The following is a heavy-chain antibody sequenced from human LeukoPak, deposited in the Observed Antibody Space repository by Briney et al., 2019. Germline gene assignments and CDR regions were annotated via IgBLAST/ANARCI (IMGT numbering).Heavy chain of an antibody. J-gene: IGHJ4*02. Sequence: GRSLRLSCAASGFTFSSYAMHWVRQAPGKGLEWVAVISYDGSNKYYADSVKGRFTISRDNSKNTLYLQMNSLRAEDTALYYCARGGYDSSGYYYGVDYWGQGTLVTVSS. V-gene: IGHV3-30*04. CDR2: ISYDGSNK. D-gene: IGHD3-22*01. CDR3: ARGGYDSSGYYYGVDY. CDR1: GFTFSSYA.